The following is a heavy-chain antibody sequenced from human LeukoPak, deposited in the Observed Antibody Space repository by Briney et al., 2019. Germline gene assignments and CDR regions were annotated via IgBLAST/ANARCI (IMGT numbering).Heavy chain of an antibody. Sequence: SETLSLTCTVSGDSISSTNYYWGWVRQPPGKGLEWIGEINHSGSTNYNPSLKSRVTISVDTSKNQFSLKLSSVTAADTAVYYCARRDYYDSSGHLRYWGQGTLVTVSS. CDR3: ARRDYYDSSGHLRY. J-gene: IGHJ4*02. V-gene: IGHV4-39*07. D-gene: IGHD3-22*01. CDR1: GDSISSTNYY. CDR2: INHSGST.